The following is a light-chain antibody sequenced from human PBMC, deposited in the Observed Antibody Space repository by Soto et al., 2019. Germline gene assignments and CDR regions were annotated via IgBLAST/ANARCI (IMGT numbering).Light chain of an antibody. Sequence: IQMTQSPSFVSSSVGDRVTITCRASQGISNWLAWYQQKPGKAPKLLIYATSNLQGGVPSRFSGSGSGTDFTLTIGSLQPEDSATYYCQQSSSFPLTFGPGTKVDIK. CDR2: ATS. CDR1: QGISNW. J-gene: IGKJ3*01. V-gene: IGKV1-12*01. CDR3: QQSSSFPLT.